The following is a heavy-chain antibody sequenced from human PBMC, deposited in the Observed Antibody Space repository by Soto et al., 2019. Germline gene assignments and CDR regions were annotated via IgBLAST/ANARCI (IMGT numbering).Heavy chain of an antibody. J-gene: IGHJ4*02. CDR1: GFTFSSYS. D-gene: IGHD4-17*01. CDR2: ISRSGSTI. CDR3: ARNRDYAFDY. V-gene: IGHV3-48*04. Sequence: GGSLRLSCAASGFTFSSYSMNWVRQAPGKGLEWVSNISRSGSTIYYADSVKGRFTISRDNAKNSLYLQMNSLRIEDAAVYYCARNRDYAFDYWGRGTLVTVSS.